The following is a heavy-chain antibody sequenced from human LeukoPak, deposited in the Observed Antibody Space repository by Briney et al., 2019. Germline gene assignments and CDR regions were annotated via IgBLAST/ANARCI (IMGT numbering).Heavy chain of an antibody. Sequence: GGSLRLSCVASGFTFSDGWMSWIRQAPGKGLEWLGRIKSKTDGGTIDYAVPVKGRFTISRDDSKSRVYLQMNGVKTDDTAVDYCLKSVDVWGHGTTVTVSS. CDR1: GFTFSDGW. CDR3: LKSVDV. CDR2: IKSKTDGGTI. D-gene: IGHD3-3*01. J-gene: IGHJ6*02. V-gene: IGHV3-15*01.